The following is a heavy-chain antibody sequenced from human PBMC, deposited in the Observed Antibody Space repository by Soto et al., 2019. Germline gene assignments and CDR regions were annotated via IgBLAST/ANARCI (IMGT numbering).Heavy chain of an antibody. Sequence: QVQLQQWGAGLLKPSETLSLTCAVYGGSFSGYYWSWIRQPPGKGLEWIGEINHSGSTNYNPSLKTRVTISVDPSKNQFSLKLSSVTAADTAVYYCARGLASVSSWLRAFDIWGQGTMVTVSS. CDR2: INHSGST. D-gene: IGHD6-13*01. CDR3: ARGLASVSSWLRAFDI. CDR1: GGSFSGYY. V-gene: IGHV4-34*01. J-gene: IGHJ3*02.